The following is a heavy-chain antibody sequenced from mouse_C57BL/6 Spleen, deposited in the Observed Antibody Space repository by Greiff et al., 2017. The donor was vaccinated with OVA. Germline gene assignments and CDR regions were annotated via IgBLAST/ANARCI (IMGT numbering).Heavy chain of an antibody. D-gene: IGHD2-4*01. CDR2: IYPSDSET. Sequence: QVQLQQPGAELVRPGSSVKLSCKASGYTFTSYWMDWVKQRPGQGLEWIGNIYPSDSETHYNQKFKDKATLTVDKSSSTAYMQLSSLTSEDSAVYYCARAGYYDYGTWFAYWGQGTLVTVSA. V-gene: IGHV1-61*01. J-gene: IGHJ3*01. CDR3: ARAGYYDYGTWFAY. CDR1: GYTFTSYW.